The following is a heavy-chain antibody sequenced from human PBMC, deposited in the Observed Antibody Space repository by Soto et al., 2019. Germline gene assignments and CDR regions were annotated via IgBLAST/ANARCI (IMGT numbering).Heavy chain of an antibody. CDR3: ARDPRTVVVGFDY. D-gene: IGHD3-22*01. J-gene: IGHJ4*02. V-gene: IGHV1-3*01. Sequence: GASVKVSCKASGYTFTSYAMHWVRQAPGQRLEWMGWINAGNGNTKYSQKFQGRVTITRDTSASTAYMELSSLRSEDTAVYYCARDPRTVVVGFDYWGQGTLVTVSS. CDR1: GYTFTSYA. CDR2: INAGNGNT.